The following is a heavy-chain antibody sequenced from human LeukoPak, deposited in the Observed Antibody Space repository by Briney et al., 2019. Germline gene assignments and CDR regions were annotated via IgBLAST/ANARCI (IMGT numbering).Heavy chain of an antibody. CDR2: IIPIFGTA. Sequence: SVKVSCKASGGTFSSYAISWVRQAPGQGLEWMGGIIPIFGTANYAQKLQGRVTITADESTSTAYMELSSLRSDDTAVYYCARDYCSSTSCLFDYWGQGTLVTVSS. CDR1: GGTFSSYA. J-gene: IGHJ4*02. CDR3: ARDYCSSTSCLFDY. D-gene: IGHD2-2*01. V-gene: IGHV1-69*01.